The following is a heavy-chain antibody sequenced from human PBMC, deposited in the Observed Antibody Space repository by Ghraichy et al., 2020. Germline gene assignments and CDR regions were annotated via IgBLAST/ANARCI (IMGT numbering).Heavy chain of an antibody. CDR3: HIRTRSYDFWSGYNPYYYYGMDV. CDR1: GFSLSNARMG. V-gene: IGHV2-26*01. Sequence: GPTLVKPTETLTLTCTVSGFSLSNARMGVSWIRQPPGKALEWLAHIFSNDEKSYSTSLKSRLTISKDTSKSQVVLTMTNMDPVDTATYYCHIRTRSYDFWSGYNPYYYYGMDVWGQGTTVTVSS. CDR2: IFSNDEK. J-gene: IGHJ6*02. D-gene: IGHD3-3*01.